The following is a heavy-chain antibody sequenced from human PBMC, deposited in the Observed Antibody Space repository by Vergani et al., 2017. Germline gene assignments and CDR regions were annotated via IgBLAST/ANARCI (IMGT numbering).Heavy chain of an antibody. CDR3: ARVPGERESYGYYYYYGMDV. CDR1: GYSFTSYW. D-gene: IGHD5-18*01. J-gene: IGHJ6*02. CDR2: IYPGDSDT. Sequence: EVQLVQSGAEVKKPGESLKISCKGSGYSFTSYWIGWVRQMPGKGLEWMGIIYPGDSDTRYSPSFQGQVTISADKSISTAYLQWSSLKASDTAIYYCARVPGERESYGYYYYYGMDVWGQGTTVTVSS. V-gene: IGHV5-51*01.